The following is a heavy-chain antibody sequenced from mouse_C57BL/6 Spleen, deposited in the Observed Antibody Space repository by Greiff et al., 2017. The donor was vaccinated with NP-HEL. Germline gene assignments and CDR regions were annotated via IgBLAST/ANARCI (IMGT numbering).Heavy chain of an antibody. D-gene: IGHD2-4*01. Sequence: VQLQQSGTELVKPGASVKLSCKASGYTFTSYWMHWVKQRPGQGLEWIGNINPSNGGTNYNEKFKSKATLTVDKSSSTAYMQLSSLTSEDSAVYYCARGFYYDYDSFAYWGQGTLVTVSA. CDR3: ARGFYYDYDSFAY. J-gene: IGHJ3*01. CDR2: INPSNGGT. V-gene: IGHV1-53*01. CDR1: GYTFTSYW.